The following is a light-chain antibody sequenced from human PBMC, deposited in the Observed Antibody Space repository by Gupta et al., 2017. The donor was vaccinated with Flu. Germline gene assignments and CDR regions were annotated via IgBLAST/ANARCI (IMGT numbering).Light chain of an antibody. Sequence: GGNDIGSKSVHWYQQKPGQAPVLVVYDNYDRPSGIPERFSGSNSGNTATLTISRVEAGDEADYYCQVWDSSDDHYVFGTGTKVTVL. J-gene: IGLJ1*01. CDR2: DNY. CDR3: QVWDSSDDHYV. CDR1: DIGSKS. V-gene: IGLV3-21*02.